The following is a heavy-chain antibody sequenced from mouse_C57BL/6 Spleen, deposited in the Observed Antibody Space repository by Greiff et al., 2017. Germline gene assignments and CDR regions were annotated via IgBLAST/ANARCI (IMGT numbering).Heavy chain of an antibody. D-gene: IGHD3-2*02. J-gene: IGHJ4*01. CDR3: ARGSSGSFNYYAMDY. Sequence: EVQLQQSGPELVKPGASVKISCKASGYSFTDYNMNWVKQSNGKSLEWIGVINPNYGTTSYNQKFQGKATLTVDQSSSTAYMQLNSLTSEDSTVYYCARGSSGSFNYYAMDYWGQGTSVTVSS. CDR1: GYSFTDYN. CDR2: INPNYGTT. V-gene: IGHV1-39*01.